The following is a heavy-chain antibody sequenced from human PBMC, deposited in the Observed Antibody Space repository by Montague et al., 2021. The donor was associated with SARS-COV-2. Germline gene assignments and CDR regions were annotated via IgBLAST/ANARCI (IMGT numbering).Heavy chain of an antibody. CDR3: AREDRWNWFDP. V-gene: IGHV4-59*01. CDR2: IYYRGST. J-gene: IGHJ5*02. Sequence: SETLSLTCTVSGGSINSSYWGWIRQPPGKGLEWIGYIYYRGSTNYNPSPETQVTISVALAKNQFSLKLSSVTAADTAVYYCAREDRWNWFDPWGQGTLVIVSS. D-gene: IGHD5-24*01. CDR1: GGSINSSY.